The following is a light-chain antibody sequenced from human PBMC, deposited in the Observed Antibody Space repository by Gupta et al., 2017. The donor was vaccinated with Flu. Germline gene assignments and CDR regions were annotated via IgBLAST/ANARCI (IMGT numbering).Light chain of an antibody. V-gene: IGKV4-1*01. Sequence: DIVMTQSPDSLAVSLGERATINCESSQSIFYSSNNKNYLSWYQQKPGQPPKLLISWASSRESGVPDRFSGSGSGPEFTLTISSLQAEDVAIYYCQQYYSIPITFGQGTRLDIK. CDR3: QQYYSIPIT. CDR1: QSIFYSSNNKNY. J-gene: IGKJ5*01. CDR2: WAS.